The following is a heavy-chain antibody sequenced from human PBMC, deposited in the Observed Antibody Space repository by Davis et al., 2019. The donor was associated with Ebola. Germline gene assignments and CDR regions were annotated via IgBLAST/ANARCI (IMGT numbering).Heavy chain of an antibody. Sequence: GESLKISCAASGFTFSSYAMHWVRQAPGKGLEWVTIISYDGTDKYYADSVKGRFTVSRDNSKNMLYLQMNNLRPEDTAVYYCAKDFPLYYYDSSGYSPGVYWGQGTLVTVSS. D-gene: IGHD3-22*01. CDR2: ISYDGTDK. CDR1: GFTFSSYA. CDR3: AKDFPLYYYDSSGYSPGVY. V-gene: IGHV3-30*01. J-gene: IGHJ4*02.